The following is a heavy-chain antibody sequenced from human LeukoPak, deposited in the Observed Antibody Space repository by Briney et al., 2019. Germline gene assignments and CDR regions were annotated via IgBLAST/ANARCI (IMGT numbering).Heavy chain of an antibody. CDR1: GYTFTSYG. Sequence: GASVKVSCKTSGYTFTSYGITWVRQAPGQGLEWMGWISAYNGNTNYAQKLQGRVTMTTDTSTSTAYMELRSLRSDDTAVYYCAREGYSSSWFENWFDPWGQGTLVTVSS. CDR3: AREGYSSSWFENWFDP. J-gene: IGHJ5*02. CDR2: ISAYNGNT. D-gene: IGHD6-13*01. V-gene: IGHV1-18*01.